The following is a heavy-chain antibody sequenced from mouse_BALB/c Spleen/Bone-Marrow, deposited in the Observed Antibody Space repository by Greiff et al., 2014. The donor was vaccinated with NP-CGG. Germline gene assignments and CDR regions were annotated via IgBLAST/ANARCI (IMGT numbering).Heavy chain of an antibody. J-gene: IGHJ2*01. CDR3: ASYRLRTYFDY. CDR2: IDPANGNT. CDR1: GFNIKDTY. V-gene: IGHV14-3*02. Sequence: VQLQQSGAELVKPGASVRLPCTASGFNIKDTYIHWVKQRPEQGLEWIGRIDPANGNTKYDPKFQGKATITADTSSNTAYLQLSSLTSEDTAVYYCASYRLRTYFDYWGQGTTLTVSS. D-gene: IGHD2-14*01.